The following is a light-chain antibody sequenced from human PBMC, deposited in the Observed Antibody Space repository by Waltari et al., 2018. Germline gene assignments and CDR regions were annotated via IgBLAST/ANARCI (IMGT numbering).Light chain of an antibody. CDR2: DVS. V-gene: IGLV2-8*01. CDR3: SSYAGNSVV. Sequence: QSALTQPPSASGSPGQSVTISCTGTSSAVGGYNYVSWYQQHPGKAPTLMISDVSQRPSGVPARFSASKSGNTASLTVSGLQAEDEADYYCSSYAGNSVVFGGGTKLTVL. CDR1: SSAVGGYNY. J-gene: IGLJ2*01.